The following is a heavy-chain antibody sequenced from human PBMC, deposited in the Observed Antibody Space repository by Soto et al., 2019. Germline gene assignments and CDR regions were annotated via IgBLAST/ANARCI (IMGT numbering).Heavy chain of an antibody. CDR1: ADSVSSNSAA. Sequence: SQTLSLTCVISADSVSSNSAAWNWIRQSPSRGLEWLGRTYYRSKWYNDYAVSVKSRITINPDTSKNQFSLQLNSVTPEDTAVYYCARVRYSSSWGTYYYYGMDVWGQGTTVTVSS. D-gene: IGHD6-13*01. CDR3: ARVRYSSSWGTYYYYGMDV. V-gene: IGHV6-1*01. CDR2: TYYRSKWYN. J-gene: IGHJ6*02.